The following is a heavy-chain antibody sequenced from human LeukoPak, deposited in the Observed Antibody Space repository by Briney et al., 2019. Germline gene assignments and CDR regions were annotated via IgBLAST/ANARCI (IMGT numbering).Heavy chain of an antibody. V-gene: IGHV3-66*01. CDR1: GFTFSSYG. J-gene: IGHJ3*02. CDR3: AHIGYCSSTSCLWAGAFDI. D-gene: IGHD2-2*01. CDR2: IYSGGST. Sequence: PGGSLRLSCAASGFTFSSYGMHWVRQAPGKGLEWVSVIYSGGSTYYADSVKGRFTISRDNSKNTLYLQMNSLRAEDTAVYYCAHIGYCSSTSCLWAGAFDIWGQGTMVTVSS.